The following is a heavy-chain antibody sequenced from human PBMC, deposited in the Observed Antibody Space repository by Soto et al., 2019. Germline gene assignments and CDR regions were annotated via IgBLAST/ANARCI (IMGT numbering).Heavy chain of an antibody. D-gene: IGHD5-12*01. CDR1: GFPISSPYS. CDR3: ARVATIGNYYYYGMDV. J-gene: IGHJ6*02. V-gene: IGHV4-38-2*02. CDR2: ISHTGTT. Sequence: PSETLSLTCLVSGFPISSPYSLGWIRQPPGKGLEWIGSISHTGTTSYSPSLTSRVSISVDTSKNQVSLKLTSVTAADTAVYFCARVATIGNYYYYGMDVWGQGTTVTVSS.